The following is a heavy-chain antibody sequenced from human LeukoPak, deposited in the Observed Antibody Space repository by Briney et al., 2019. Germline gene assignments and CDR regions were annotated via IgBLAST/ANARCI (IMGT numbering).Heavy chain of an antibody. CDR1: GLTFSSYG. V-gene: IGHV3-23*01. J-gene: IGHJ4*02. CDR3: AKDRPTVYSSSWLHFLDS. D-gene: IGHD6-13*01. Sequence: AGGSLRLSCAASGLTFSSYGMSWVRQAPGKGLEWVSAISGSGGSTYYADSVKGRFTISRDNSKNTLYLQMNSLRADDTAVYYCAKDRPTVYSSSWLHFLDSWGQGTLVTVSS. CDR2: ISGSGGST.